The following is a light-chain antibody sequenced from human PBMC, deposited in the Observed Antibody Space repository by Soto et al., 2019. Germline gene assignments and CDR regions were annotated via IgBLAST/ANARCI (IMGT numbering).Light chain of an antibody. J-gene: IGKJ2*01. Sequence: DLQMTQSPSSLSASVGDRVTITCRASQTINTYLNWYQQKPGKAPSLLIYSASSLQGGDPSRFSGSGSGTDFTLTISSLQPEDFATYYCQKSFNTPYTFGQGTKREIK. V-gene: IGKV1-39*01. CDR3: QKSFNTPYT. CDR2: SAS. CDR1: QTINTY.